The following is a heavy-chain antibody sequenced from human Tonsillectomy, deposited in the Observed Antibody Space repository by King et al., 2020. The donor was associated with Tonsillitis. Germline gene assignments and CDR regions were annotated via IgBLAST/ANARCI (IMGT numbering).Heavy chain of an antibody. CDR2: ISGSGGST. J-gene: IGHJ4*02. CDR3: ANPGYSYGKGEVY. V-gene: IGHV3-23*04. Sequence: VQLVESGGGLVQPGGSLRLSCAASGFTFSSYAMSWVRQAPGKGLEWVSAISGSGGSTYYADAVNGRFTISRDNSKNTLYMQMNSRRAEDTAVYYCANPGYSYGKGEVYWRQGTLVTVSS. D-gene: IGHD5-18*01. CDR1: GFTFSSYA.